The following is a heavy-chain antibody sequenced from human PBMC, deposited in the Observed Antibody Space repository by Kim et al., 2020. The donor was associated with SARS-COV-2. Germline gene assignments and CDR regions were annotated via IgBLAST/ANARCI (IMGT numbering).Heavy chain of an antibody. J-gene: IGHJ4*02. CDR3: AREAVAGSFDY. CDR2: NN. Sequence: NNRYSQKFQGRVSITRDTSATTAYLELSGLISEDTAVYYCAREAVAGSFDYWGQGSLVTVSS. D-gene: IGHD6-19*01. V-gene: IGHV1-3*01.